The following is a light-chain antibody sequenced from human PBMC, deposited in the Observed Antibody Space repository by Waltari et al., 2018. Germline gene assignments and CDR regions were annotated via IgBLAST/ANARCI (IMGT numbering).Light chain of an antibody. CDR2: DVS. CDR1: SSDVGGHNY. Sequence: QSALTQPASVSGSPGQSIPISCTGTSSDVGGHNYVSWYQQYPGKAPKLVIYDVSTRPSGASDRFSGSKSGNTASLIISGLQAEDEADYYCSSYTASRHYVFGTGTKVTVL. J-gene: IGLJ1*01. V-gene: IGLV2-14*03. CDR3: SSYTASRHYV.